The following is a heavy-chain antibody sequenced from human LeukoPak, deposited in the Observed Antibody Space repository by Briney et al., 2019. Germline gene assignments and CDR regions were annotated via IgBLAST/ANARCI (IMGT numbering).Heavy chain of an antibody. Sequence: PGGSLRLSCAASGFTFNRYAMSWVRQAPGKGLEWVSSISGSGGSTYYADSVKGRLTISRDNSKNTLYLQMNSLRAEDTAVYYCAKDVSNTWFGGFDYWGLGTLVTVSS. CDR2: ISGSGGST. D-gene: IGHD3-16*01. CDR3: AKDVSNTWFGGFDY. J-gene: IGHJ4*02. CDR1: GFTFNRYA. V-gene: IGHV3-23*01.